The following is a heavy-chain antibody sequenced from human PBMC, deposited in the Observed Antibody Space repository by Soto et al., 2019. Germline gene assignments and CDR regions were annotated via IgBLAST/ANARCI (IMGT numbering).Heavy chain of an antibody. Sequence: GASEKVSCKTSGYTFTGYYMHWVRQAPGQGLEWMGIINPSGGSTSYAQKFQGRVTMTRDTSTSTVYMELSSLRSEDTAVYYCARGSVRITIFGVVISLGGMDVWGQGTTVTVSS. CDR2: INPSGGST. J-gene: IGHJ6*02. V-gene: IGHV1-46*01. CDR1: GYTFTGYY. D-gene: IGHD3-3*01. CDR3: ARGSVRITIFGVVISLGGMDV.